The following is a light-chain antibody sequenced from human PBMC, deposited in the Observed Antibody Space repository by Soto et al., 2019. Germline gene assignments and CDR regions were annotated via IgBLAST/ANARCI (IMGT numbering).Light chain of an antibody. CDR2: DAS. CDR1: QSVSRY. J-gene: IGKJ5*01. Sequence: EIVLTQSPATLSLSPGERATLSCRASQSVSRYLAWYQQKPGEAPRLLIYDASNRATGIPARFSGSGSGTDFTLTISSLEPEDFAGYYYQHRSSWPITFGQGTRLEIK. CDR3: QHRSSWPIT. V-gene: IGKV3-11*01.